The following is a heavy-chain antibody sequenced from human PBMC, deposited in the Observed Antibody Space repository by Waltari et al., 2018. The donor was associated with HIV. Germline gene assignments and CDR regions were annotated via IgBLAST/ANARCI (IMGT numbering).Heavy chain of an antibody. CDR3: ARMKRSYGSGQARYFYFGMDV. J-gene: IGHJ6*02. CDR2: LYNEGRT. CDR1: GFSVSDNY. D-gene: IGHD3-10*01. V-gene: IGHV3-53*01. Sequence: EVQLVESGGGLVQPGGSLRLSCAASGFSVSDNYMSWVRLAPGQGVQMVSGLYNEGRTQYIDSVKGRLTIFRDNSKNALYLQMNSLRVDDTAVYYCARMKRSYGSGQARYFYFGMDVWGQGTTVIVSS.